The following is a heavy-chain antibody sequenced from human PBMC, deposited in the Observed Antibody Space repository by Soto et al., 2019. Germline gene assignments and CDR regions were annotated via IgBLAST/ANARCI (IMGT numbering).Heavy chain of an antibody. V-gene: IGHV3-64D*06. CDR1: GFIFSEST. Sequence: EVQLVESGGGLVQPGGSLRLSCSASGFIFSESTIYWVRQVPGKGLEAISAVSTSGRSTYYADSVKDRFTISRDNSKNTLFLQMGSLRPEDTAIYYCVKRAHGLDGVAFDYWGQGTQVTVAS. D-gene: IGHD2-15*01. CDR2: VSTSGRST. CDR3: VKRAHGLDGVAFDY. J-gene: IGHJ4*02.